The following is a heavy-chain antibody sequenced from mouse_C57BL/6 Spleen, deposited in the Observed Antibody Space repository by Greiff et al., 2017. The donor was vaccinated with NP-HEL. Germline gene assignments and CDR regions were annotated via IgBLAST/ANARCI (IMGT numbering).Heavy chain of an antibody. D-gene: IGHD1-1*01. V-gene: IGHV1-7*01. Sequence: QVQLQQSGAELAKPGASVKLSCKASGYTFTSYWMHWVKQRPGQGLEWIGYINPSSGYTKYNQKFKDKATLTADKSSSTAYMQLSSLTYEDSAVYYCARRDYGSRGEFYYAMDYWGQGTSVTVSS. CDR3: ARRDYGSRGEFYYAMDY. CDR1: GYTFTSYW. CDR2: INPSSGYT. J-gene: IGHJ4*01.